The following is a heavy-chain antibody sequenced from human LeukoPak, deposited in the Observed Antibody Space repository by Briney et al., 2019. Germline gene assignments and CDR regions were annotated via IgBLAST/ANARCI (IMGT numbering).Heavy chain of an antibody. J-gene: IGHJ4*02. CDR2: IYSGGST. CDR3: ARGYCSSTSCYTFGYFDY. V-gene: IGHV3-66*02. D-gene: IGHD2-2*02. CDR1: GFTVSSNY. Sequence: GGSLRLSCAASGFTVSSNYMSWVRQAPGKGLEWVSVIYSGGSTYYADSVKGRFTISRDNSKNTLYLQMNSLRAEDTAVYYCARGYCSSTSCYTFGYFDYWGQGTLVTVSS.